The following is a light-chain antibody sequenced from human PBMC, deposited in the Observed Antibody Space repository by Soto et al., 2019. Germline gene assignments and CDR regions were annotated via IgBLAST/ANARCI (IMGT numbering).Light chain of an antibody. V-gene: IGLV2-14*01. J-gene: IGLJ1*01. Sequence: QSALTQPASVSGSPGQSITISCTGTSSDVGAYNYVSWYQHRPGKAPKLIISEVSNRPSGVSARFSGSKSDNTASLTISGLQAEDEADYYCSSYTSNEDVFGIGTKLTVL. CDR1: SSDVGAYNY. CDR3: SSYTSNEDV. CDR2: EVS.